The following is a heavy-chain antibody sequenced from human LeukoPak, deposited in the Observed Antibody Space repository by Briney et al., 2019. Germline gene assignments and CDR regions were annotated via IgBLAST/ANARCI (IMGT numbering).Heavy chain of an antibody. CDR3: ARVGRIAAHLDY. D-gene: IGHD6-6*01. Sequence: SETLSLTCAVYGGSFSGYYWSWIRQPPGKGLEWIGEINHSGSTNYNPSLKSRVTISVDTSKNQFSLKLSSVTAADTAVHYCARVGRIAAHLDYWGQGTLVTVSS. J-gene: IGHJ4*02. CDR1: GGSFSGYY. V-gene: IGHV4-34*01. CDR2: INHSGST.